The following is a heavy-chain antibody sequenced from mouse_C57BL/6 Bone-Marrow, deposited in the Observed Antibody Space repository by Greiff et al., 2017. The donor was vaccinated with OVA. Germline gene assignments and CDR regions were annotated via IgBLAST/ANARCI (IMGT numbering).Heavy chain of an antibody. V-gene: IGHV1-5*01. J-gene: IGHJ1*03. CDR3: TYYYGSSYWDFDV. CDR1: GYKFTNYC. Sequence: EVQLQQSGTVLARPGASVKMSCKTSGYKFTNYCMHWVKQRPGQGLEWIGAIYPGNSDTSYNQKFKGKANLTAVTSASTAYMELSSLTNEDSAVYYCTYYYGSSYWDFDVWGTGTTVTVAS. CDR2: IYPGNSDT. D-gene: IGHD1-1*01.